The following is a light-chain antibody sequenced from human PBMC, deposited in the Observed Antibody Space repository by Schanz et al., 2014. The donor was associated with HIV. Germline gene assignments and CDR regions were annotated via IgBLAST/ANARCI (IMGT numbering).Light chain of an antibody. CDR1: TSNIGSNA. Sequence: QSVLTQPPSASGTPGQRVTISCSGSTSNIGSNAVNWLQQLPGTAPKLLIYNTYHRPSGVPDRFSGSGSGTSATLAISGLQSEDEADYYCATWDDSLKNWVFGGGTKVTVL. V-gene: IGLV1-44*01. CDR3: ATWDDSLKNWV. CDR2: NTY. J-gene: IGLJ3*02.